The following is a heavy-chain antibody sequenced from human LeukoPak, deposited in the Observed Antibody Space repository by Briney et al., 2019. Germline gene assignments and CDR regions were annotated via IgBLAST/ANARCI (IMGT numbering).Heavy chain of an antibody. J-gene: IGHJ4*02. V-gene: IGHV4-34*01. CDR2: INHSGST. CDR1: GGSFSGYY. CDR3: ARSHGYDRGTARYFDY. D-gene: IGHD3-22*01. Sequence: SETLSLTCAVYGGSFSGYYWSWIRQPPGKGPEWIGEINHSGSTNYNPSLKSRVTISVDTSKNQFSLKLSSVTAADTAVYYCARSHGYDRGTARYFDYWGQGTLVTVSS.